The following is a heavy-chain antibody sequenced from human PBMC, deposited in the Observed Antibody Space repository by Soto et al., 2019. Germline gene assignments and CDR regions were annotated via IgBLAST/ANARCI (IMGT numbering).Heavy chain of an antibody. CDR3: ARVGSGNPDV. Sequence: LRLSCAASGFIFSRYDMHWVRQATGKGLEWVSGIGTAGDTYYPGSVKGRFTISRDDAKNSLFLQMNSLGAGDTAVYYCARVGSGNPDVWGQGTTVTVSS. J-gene: IGHJ6*02. CDR2: IGTAGDT. D-gene: IGHD3-10*01. V-gene: IGHV3-13*01. CDR1: GFIFSRYD.